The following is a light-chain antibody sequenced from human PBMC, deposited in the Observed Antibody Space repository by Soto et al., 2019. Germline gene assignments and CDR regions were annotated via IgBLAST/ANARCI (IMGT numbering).Light chain of an antibody. J-gene: IGLJ7*01. CDR3: SLYAGRKYAV. CDR1: GSDVGGYNY. CDR2: EVN. V-gene: IGLV2-8*01. Sequence: QSVLTQPPSASGSPGQSVTISCTGTGSDVGGYNYVSWYQQHPGKAPQLMIYEVNKRPSGVPDRFSGSKSGNTASLTVSGLQAEDEADYYCSLYAGRKYAVFGGGTQLTVL.